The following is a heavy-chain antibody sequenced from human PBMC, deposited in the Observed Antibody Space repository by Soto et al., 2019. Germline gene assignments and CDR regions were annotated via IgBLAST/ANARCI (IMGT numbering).Heavy chain of an antibody. J-gene: IGHJ1*01. CDR1: GFTFSSYG. CDR3: AKQEEDYGEYFQH. V-gene: IGHV3-30*18. D-gene: IGHD4-17*01. Sequence: GGSLRLSCAASGFTFSSYGMHWVRQAPGKGLEWVAVISCDGSNKYYADSVKGRFTISRDNSKNTLYLQMNSLRAEDTAVYYCAKQEEDYGEYFQHWGQGTLVTVSS. CDR2: ISCDGSNK.